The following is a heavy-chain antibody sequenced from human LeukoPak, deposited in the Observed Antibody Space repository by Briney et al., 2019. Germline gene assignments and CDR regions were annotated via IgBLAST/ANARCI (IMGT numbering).Heavy chain of an antibody. V-gene: IGHV4-34*01. D-gene: IGHD6-6*01. CDR3: ARDLRQLGIDWYFDL. CDR2: INHSGST. J-gene: IGHJ2*01. CDR1: GGSFSGYY. Sequence: PSETLSLTCAVYGGSFSGYYRSWIRQPPGKGLEWIGEINHSGSTNYNPSLKSRVTISVDTSKNQFSLKLSSVTAADTAVYYCARDLRQLGIDWYFDLWGRGTLVTVSS.